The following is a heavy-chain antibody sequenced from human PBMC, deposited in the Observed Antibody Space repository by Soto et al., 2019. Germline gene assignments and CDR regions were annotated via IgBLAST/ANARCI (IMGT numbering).Heavy chain of an antibody. CDR2: ISGSGDST. CDR3: AKGGVQLWSALYYFDY. J-gene: IGHJ4*02. D-gene: IGHD5-18*01. Sequence: EVQLLESGGDLVQPGGSLRLSCAASGFTFSSYAMTWVRQAPGKGLEWVSAISGSGDSTYYADSVKGRFTISRDKSKTTLYLQMNSLRAEDTAVYYCAKGGVQLWSALYYFDYWGQGTLVTVSS. V-gene: IGHV3-23*01. CDR1: GFTFSSYA.